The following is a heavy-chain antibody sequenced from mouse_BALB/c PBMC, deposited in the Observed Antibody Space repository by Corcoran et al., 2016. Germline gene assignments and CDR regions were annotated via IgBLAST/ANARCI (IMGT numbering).Heavy chain of an antibody. J-gene: IGHJ3*01. Sequence: QVTLKESGPGLLQPSQTLSLTCSFAAFSLSTSGMGVSWSRQNSGKGLEWLAHIYWDDDKRYNPSLKSRLKISKDTSSNQVFLTITSVDTAVTATYYGARRDRCGFAYWGQGTMVTVSA. CDR3: ARRDRCGFAY. V-gene: IGHV8-12*01. D-gene: IGHD2-14*01. CDR1: AFSLSTSGMG. CDR2: IYWDDDK.